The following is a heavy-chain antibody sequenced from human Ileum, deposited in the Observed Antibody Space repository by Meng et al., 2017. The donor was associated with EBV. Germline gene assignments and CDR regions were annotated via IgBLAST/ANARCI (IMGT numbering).Heavy chain of an antibody. V-gene: IGHV4-59*08. Sequence: QVQLRHSGPGLVKPSESLSLPCDVSGGSISSYYWRWIRQHPGKGLGWIGYIYSSGSTNSNPSLKSRVTISVDTSKNQFSLNLSSVTAADTAVYYCARGGWSLDYWGQGTLVTVSS. CDR2: IYSSGST. J-gene: IGHJ4*02. CDR3: ARGGWSLDY. D-gene: IGHD2-15*01. CDR1: GGSISSYY.